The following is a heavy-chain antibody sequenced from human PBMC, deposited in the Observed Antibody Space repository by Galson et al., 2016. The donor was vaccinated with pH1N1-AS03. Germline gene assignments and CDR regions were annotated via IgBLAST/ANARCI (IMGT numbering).Heavy chain of an antibody. Sequence: SLRLSCAASGFAFSRYWMSWVRQAPGKGLEWVANLNPDGDYKQYVDSVKGRFTISRDNTRNSLYLQMNILRVEETAIYYCGPNPEYGEGAYWGQGALVTVSS. D-gene: IGHD4-17*01. J-gene: IGHJ4*02. CDR3: GPNPEYGEGAY. CDR2: LNPDGDYK. CDR1: GFAFSRYW. V-gene: IGHV3-7*01.